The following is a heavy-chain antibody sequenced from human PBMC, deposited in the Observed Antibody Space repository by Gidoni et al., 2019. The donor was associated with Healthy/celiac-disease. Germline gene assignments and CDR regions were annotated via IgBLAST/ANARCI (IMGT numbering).Heavy chain of an antibody. J-gene: IGHJ3*02. V-gene: IGHV4-34*01. Sequence: QVQLQQWGAGLLKPSESLSLTCAVYGGSFSGYYWRCIRQPPGKGLEWIGEINHSGTTTYNPSLKSRVTISVDTSKNQCSLKLSSVTAADTAVYYCARGGWGGGAANYGGNSLAFDIWGQGTMVTVSS. CDR3: ARGGWGGGAANYGGNSLAFDI. CDR1: GGSFSGYY. D-gene: IGHD4-17*01. CDR2: INHSGTT.